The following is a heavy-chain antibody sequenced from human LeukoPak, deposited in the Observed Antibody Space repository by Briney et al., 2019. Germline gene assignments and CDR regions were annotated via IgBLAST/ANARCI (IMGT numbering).Heavy chain of an antibody. Sequence: SSETLSLTCAVYGGSFSGFYWSWVRQPPGKGLEWIGEINHSEGTHYNPSFKSRVTILVDTSRNQFSLKLTSVTAADTAVYYCARGPDSGSHFAWFDPWGQGTLVTVSS. D-gene: IGHD3-10*01. CDR1: GGSFSGFY. CDR3: ARGPDSGSHFAWFDP. V-gene: IGHV4-34*01. J-gene: IGHJ5*02. CDR2: INHSEGT.